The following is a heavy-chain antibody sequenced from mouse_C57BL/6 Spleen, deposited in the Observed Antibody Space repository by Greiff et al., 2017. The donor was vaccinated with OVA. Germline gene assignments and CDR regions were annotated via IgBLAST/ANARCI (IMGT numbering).Heavy chain of an antibody. Sequence: EVQLQQSGPELVKPGASVKISCKASGYTFTDYYMNWVKQSHGKSLEWIGDINPNNGGTSYNQKFKGKATLTVDKSSSTAYMELRSLTSEDSAVYYCARGLLTTVRYFDVWGTGTTVTVSS. CDR3: ARGLLTTVRYFDV. V-gene: IGHV1-26*01. J-gene: IGHJ1*03. CDR2: INPNNGGT. D-gene: IGHD1-1*01. CDR1: GYTFTDYY.